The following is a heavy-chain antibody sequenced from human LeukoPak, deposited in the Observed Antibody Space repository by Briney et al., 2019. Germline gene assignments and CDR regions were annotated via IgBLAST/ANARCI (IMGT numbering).Heavy chain of an antibody. D-gene: IGHD3-9*01. J-gene: IGHJ4*02. CDR1: GGIFGNYA. V-gene: IGHV1-69*13. CDR3: ATLDWLNYYFDY. CDR2: VIPIFGTA. Sequence: SVKVSCKASGGIFGNYAVSWVRQAPGQGLEWMGGVIPIFGTADYAQKFQGRVTISADESTSTVYMELSSLRSEDTAMYYCATLDWLNYYFDYWGQGTLVTVSS.